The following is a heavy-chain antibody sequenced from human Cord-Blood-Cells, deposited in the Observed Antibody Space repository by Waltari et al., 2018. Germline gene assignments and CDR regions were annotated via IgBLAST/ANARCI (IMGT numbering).Heavy chain of an antibody. D-gene: IGHD3-16*02. CDR2: IIPIFGTA. CDR1: GGTFCSYA. CDR3: AREPYDYVWGSYRGFDP. V-gene: IGHV1-69*01. Sequence: QVQLVQSGAEVKKPGSSVKVSCKASGGTFCSYAISWVRQAPGQGLEWMGGIIPIFGTANYAQKFQGRVTITADESTSTAYMELSSLRSEDMAVYYCAREPYDYVWGSYRGFDPWGQGTLVTVSS. J-gene: IGHJ5*02.